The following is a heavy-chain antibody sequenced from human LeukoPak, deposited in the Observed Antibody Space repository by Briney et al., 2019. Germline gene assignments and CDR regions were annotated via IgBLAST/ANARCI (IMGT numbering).Heavy chain of an antibody. CDR2: ISSSSSYI. J-gene: IGHJ4*02. CDR3: ARESGYCSSTSCSIDY. Sequence: GGSLRLSCAASGFTFSNYWMTWVRQAPGKGLEWVSSISSSSSYIYYADSVKGRFTISRDNAKNSLYLQMNSLRAEDTAVYYCARESGYCSSTSCSIDYWGQGTLVTVSS. D-gene: IGHD2-2*01. CDR1: GFTFSNYW. V-gene: IGHV3-21*01.